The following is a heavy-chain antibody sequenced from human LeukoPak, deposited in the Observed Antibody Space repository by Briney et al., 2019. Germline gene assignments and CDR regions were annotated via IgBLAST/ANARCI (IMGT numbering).Heavy chain of an antibody. CDR2: IRYDGSSK. Sequence: GGSLRLSCAASGFTFRNYGMHWVRQAPGKGLEWVTFIRYDGSSKHYADSVKGRFTISRDNSKNTLYLQMNSLKTEDTAVYYCTTEDIAAAGAFDIWGQGTMVTVSS. CDR3: TTEDIAAAGAFDI. CDR1: GFTFRNYG. V-gene: IGHV3-30*02. J-gene: IGHJ3*02. D-gene: IGHD6-13*01.